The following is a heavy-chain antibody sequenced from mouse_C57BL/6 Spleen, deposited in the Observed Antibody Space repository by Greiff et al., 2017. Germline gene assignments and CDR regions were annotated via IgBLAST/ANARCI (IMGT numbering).Heavy chain of an antibody. V-gene: IGHV1-82*01. D-gene: IGHD2-5*01. CDR3: ARSDESNYQFAY. CDR2: IYPGDGDT. Sequence: LVESGPELVKPGASVKISCKASGYAFSSSWMNWVKQRPGQGLEWIGRIYPGDGDTHYNGKFKGKATLTADKSSSTAYMPLSSLTSEDSAVYCCARSDESNYQFAYWGQGTLVTGSA. CDR1: GYAFSSSW. J-gene: IGHJ3*01.